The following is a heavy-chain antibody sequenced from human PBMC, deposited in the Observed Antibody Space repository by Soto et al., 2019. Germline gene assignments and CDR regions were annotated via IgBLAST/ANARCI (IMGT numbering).Heavy chain of an antibody. CDR3: ARDISDYYDSSGYFPAY. CDR2: INPSGGST. V-gene: IGHV1-46*01. CDR1: GYTFTNYY. D-gene: IGHD3-22*01. J-gene: IGHJ4*02. Sequence: GASVKVSCKASGYTFTNYYMHWVRQAPGQGLEWMGIINPSGGSTNYAQKFQGRVTLTSDTSTSTVYMELSNLRSEDTAMYYCARDISDYYDSSGYFPAYWGQGTLVTVSS.